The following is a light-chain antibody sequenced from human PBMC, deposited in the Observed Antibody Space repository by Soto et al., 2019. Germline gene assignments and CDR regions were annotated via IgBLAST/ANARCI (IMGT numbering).Light chain of an antibody. CDR3: QHYGSSPWT. J-gene: IGKJ1*01. V-gene: IGKV3-20*01. CDR2: DAS. Sequence: EIVLTQTAGTQSLSPGERATLSCRASQTVSGSYLAWFQQKPGQAPRLLIYDASTRAAGVPDRFSGSGSGTDFSLTINRLEPADFAVYYCQHYGSSPWTFGQGTKVEIK. CDR1: QTVSGSY.